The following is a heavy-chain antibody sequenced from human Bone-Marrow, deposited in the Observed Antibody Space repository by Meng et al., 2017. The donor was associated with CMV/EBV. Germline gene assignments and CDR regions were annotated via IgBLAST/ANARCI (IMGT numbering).Heavy chain of an antibody. V-gene: IGHV3-30*04. CDR3: ARESFSSALGGFDI. CDR2: ISYDGSNK. D-gene: IGHD6-19*01. Sequence: GGSLRLSCAASGFTFSSYAMHWVRQAPGKGLEWVAVISYDGSNKYYADSVKGRFTISRDNSKNTLYLQMNSLRAEDTAVYYCARESFSSALGGFDIWGQGAGVTVSS. CDR1: GFTFSSYA. J-gene: IGHJ3*02.